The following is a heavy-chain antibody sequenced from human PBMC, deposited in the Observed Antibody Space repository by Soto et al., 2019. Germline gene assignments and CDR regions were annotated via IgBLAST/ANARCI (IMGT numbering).Heavy chain of an antibody. J-gene: IGHJ6*02. Sequence: ESLKISCKGSGYSFTSYWIGWVRQMPGKGLEWMGIIYPGDSDTRYSPSFQGQVTISADKSISTAYLQWSSLKASDTAMYYCASHTIAALGYYGLDVWAQGTTVPVSS. CDR2: IYPGDSDT. CDR3: ASHTIAALGYYGLDV. V-gene: IGHV5-51*01. CDR1: GYSFTSYW. D-gene: IGHD6-6*01.